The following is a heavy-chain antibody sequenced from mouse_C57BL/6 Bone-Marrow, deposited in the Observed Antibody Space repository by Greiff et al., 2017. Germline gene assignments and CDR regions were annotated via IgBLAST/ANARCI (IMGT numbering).Heavy chain of an antibody. J-gene: IGHJ3*01. CDR1: GYTFTDYY. CDR2: INPYNGGT. Sequence: VQLQQSGPELVKPGASVKISCKASGYTFTDYYMNWVKQSHGKSLEWIGDINPYNGGTSYNQKFKGKATLTVDKSSSTAYMELRSLTSEDSAVYYCARSGSWFAYWGQGTLVTVSA. V-gene: IGHV1-26*01. CDR3: ARSGSWFAY. D-gene: IGHD3-1*01.